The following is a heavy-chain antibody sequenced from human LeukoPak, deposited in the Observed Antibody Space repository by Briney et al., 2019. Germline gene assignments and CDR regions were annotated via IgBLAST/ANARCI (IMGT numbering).Heavy chain of an antibody. CDR2: IKTDGSAK. Sequence: GGSLRLSCAASGSRFSDYWMTWVRQAPGKGLECVANIKTDGSAKYYPDSVKGRFTVSRDNAKNSLYLQMNNMRVEDTAIYYCTKDSNHDSSGWGQGTLVTVSS. J-gene: IGHJ4*02. V-gene: IGHV3-7*01. CDR3: TKDSNHDSSG. CDR1: GSRFSDYW. D-gene: IGHD3-22*01.